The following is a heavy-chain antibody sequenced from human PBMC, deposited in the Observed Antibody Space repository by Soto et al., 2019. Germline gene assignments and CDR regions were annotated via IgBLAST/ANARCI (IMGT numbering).Heavy chain of an antibody. J-gene: IGHJ4*02. CDR3: ARAVSALYSSSPYFDY. Sequence: PSETLSLTCTVSGGSISSGGYYWSWIRQQPGKGLEWIGYIYYSGSTYYNPSLKSRVTISVYTSKNQFSLKLSSVTAADTALYYCARAVSALYSSSPYFDYWGQGTLVTVSS. V-gene: IGHV4-31*03. CDR2: IYYSGST. CDR1: GGSISSGGYY. D-gene: IGHD6-6*01.